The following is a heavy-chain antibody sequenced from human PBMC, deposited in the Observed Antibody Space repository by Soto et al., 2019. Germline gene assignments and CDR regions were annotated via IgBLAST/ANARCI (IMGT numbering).Heavy chain of an antibody. CDR2: IYHSGST. V-gene: IGHV4-4*02. J-gene: IGHJ5*02. Sequence: QVQLQESGPGLVKPSGTLSLTCAVSSGSITTSNWWTWVRQPPGKGLEWIGEIYHSGSTNYNPSLKSRVTMSVDKSKNQFSLKLNSVTAADTAVYYCATLGYCTSISCYGTFDPWGQGNPVTVSS. CDR3: ATLGYCTSISCYGTFDP. CDR1: SGSITTSNW. D-gene: IGHD2-2*01.